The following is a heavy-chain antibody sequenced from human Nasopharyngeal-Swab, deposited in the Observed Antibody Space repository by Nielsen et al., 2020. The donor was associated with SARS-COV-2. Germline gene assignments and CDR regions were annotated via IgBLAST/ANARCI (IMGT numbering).Heavy chain of an antibody. D-gene: IGHD3-10*02. Sequence: GESLKISCAASGFTFSSYAMSWVRQAPGKGLEWVSAISGSGGYTDYADSVKGRFTISRDNSKHTVYLQMNSLRAEDTAVFYCAPSVRGIRMYAFDIWGQGTMVTVSS. J-gene: IGHJ3*02. CDR3: APSVRGIRMYAFDI. V-gene: IGHV3-23*01. CDR2: ISGSGGYT. CDR1: GFTFSSYA.